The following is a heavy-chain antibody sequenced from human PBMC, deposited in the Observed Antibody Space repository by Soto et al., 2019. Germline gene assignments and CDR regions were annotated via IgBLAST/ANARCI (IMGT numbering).Heavy chain of an antibody. CDR1: GGSISSTTFY. Sequence: SETLSLTCTVSGGSISSTTFYWGWIRQPPGKGLEWIGSVFFGGSTYYNPSLKSRVTISLDTSKNQFSLKLTSVTAADTAVYYCARHRGPHPPALWGQGTLVTVSS. CDR2: VFFGGST. CDR3: ARHRGPHPPAL. V-gene: IGHV4-39*01. J-gene: IGHJ4*02.